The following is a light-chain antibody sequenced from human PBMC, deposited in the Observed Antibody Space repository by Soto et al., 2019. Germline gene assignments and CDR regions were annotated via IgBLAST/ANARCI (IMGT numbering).Light chain of an antibody. J-gene: IGKJ2*01. CDR2: GAS. CDR3: QHYFNWPYT. Sequence: EMVMTQSPATLSVSPGERATLSCRASQSVTSNLAWYQQKPGRAPRLLIYGASTRATGIPARFSGSGSGTEFTLTISNLQSEDFALYYCQHYFNWPYTFGQRTKVDIK. V-gene: IGKV3-15*01. CDR1: QSVTSN.